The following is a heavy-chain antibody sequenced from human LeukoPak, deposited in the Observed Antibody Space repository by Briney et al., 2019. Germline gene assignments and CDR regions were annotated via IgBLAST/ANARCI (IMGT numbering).Heavy chain of an antibody. CDR3: ARGDSSGWVDKRIFGGSYYFDY. D-gene: IGHD6-19*01. J-gene: IGHJ4*02. CDR1: GYTFTSYA. Sequence: ASVKVSCKASGYTFTSYAMNWVRQAPGQGLEWMGWINTNTGNPTYAQGFTGRFVFSLDTSVGTAYLQISSLKAEDTAVYYCARGDSSGWVDKRIFGGSYYFDYWGQGTLVTVSS. CDR2: INTNTGNP. V-gene: IGHV7-4-1*02.